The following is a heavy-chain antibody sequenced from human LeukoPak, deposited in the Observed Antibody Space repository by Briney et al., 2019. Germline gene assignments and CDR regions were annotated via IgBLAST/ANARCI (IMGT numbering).Heavy chain of an antibody. Sequence: PGGSLRLSCAASGFSFSSYAMGWVRQAPGKGLEWVSTITSRSDQIWNVDSVRDRFTISRDNSKNTLYLQMNSLRAEDTALYYCVRDRRFPDDVFDIWGQGTMVTVSS. V-gene: IGHV3-23*01. D-gene: IGHD2-21*01. CDR2: ITSRSDQI. J-gene: IGHJ3*02. CDR1: GFSFSSYA. CDR3: VRDRRFPDDVFDI.